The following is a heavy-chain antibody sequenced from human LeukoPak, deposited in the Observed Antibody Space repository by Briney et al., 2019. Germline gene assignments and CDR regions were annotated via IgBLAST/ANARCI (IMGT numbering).Heavy chain of an antibody. CDR3: AKDDAMLRYFDWYLFDY. D-gene: IGHD3-9*01. J-gene: IGHJ4*02. CDR2: ISYDGSNK. Sequence: AGGSLRLSCAASGFTFSGYGMHWVRQAPGKGLEWVAVISYDGSNKYYADSVKGRFTISRDNSKNTLYLQMNSLRAEDTAVYYCAKDDAMLRYFDWYLFDYWGQGTLVTVSS. CDR1: GFTFSGYG. V-gene: IGHV3-30*18.